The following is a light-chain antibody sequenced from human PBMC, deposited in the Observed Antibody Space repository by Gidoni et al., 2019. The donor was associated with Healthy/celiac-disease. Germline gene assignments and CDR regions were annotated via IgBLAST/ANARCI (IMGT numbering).Light chain of an antibody. CDR2: GAS. V-gene: IGKV3-15*01. CDR3: QQYNNWPPQYS. Sequence: EIVMTLSPATLSVSPGERATLSCRASQSVSSNLAWYQQKPGQAPRLLIYGASTRATGIPARFSGSGSGTEFTLTISSLQSEDFAVYYCQQYNNWPPQYSFGQGTKLEIK. J-gene: IGKJ2*03. CDR1: QSVSSN.